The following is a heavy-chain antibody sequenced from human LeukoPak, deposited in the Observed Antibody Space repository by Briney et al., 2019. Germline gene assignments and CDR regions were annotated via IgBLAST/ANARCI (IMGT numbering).Heavy chain of an antibody. Sequence: GSSVKVSCKASGGTFSSYAISWVRQAPGQGLEWMGGIIPIFGTANYAQKFQGRVTITTDESTSTAYMELSSLRSEDTAVYYCARTTGIAAAADAFDIWGQGTMVTVSS. CDR3: ARTTGIAAAADAFDI. V-gene: IGHV1-69*05. J-gene: IGHJ3*02. CDR1: GGTFSSYA. CDR2: IIPIFGTA. D-gene: IGHD6-13*01.